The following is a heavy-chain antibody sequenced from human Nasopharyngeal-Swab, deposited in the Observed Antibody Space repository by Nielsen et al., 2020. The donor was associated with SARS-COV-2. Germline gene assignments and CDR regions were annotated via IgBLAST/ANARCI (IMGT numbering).Heavy chain of an antibody. CDR1: GFTFSRYT. CDR3: ASTPLDSSGYYYAFHY. CDR2: ISYDGSNK. Sequence: GGSLRLSCAASGFTFSRYTMNWVRQAPGKGLEWAAVISYDGSNKYYADSVKGRFTISRDISKNTLYLQMNSLRAEDTAVFYCASTPLDSSGYYYAFHYWGRGTLVTVSS. V-gene: IGHV3-30-3*01. J-gene: IGHJ4*02. D-gene: IGHD3-22*01.